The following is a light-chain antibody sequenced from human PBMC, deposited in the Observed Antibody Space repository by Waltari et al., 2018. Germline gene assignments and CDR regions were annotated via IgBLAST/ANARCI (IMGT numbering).Light chain of an antibody. J-gene: IGKJ1*01. Sequence: DVVMPQSPLSLPVTLVPPASLSCRSSQSLVHSDGNTYLTWFHQRPGQSPRRLIYEVSNRDSGVPDRFSGSGSGTDFTLKISRVEAEDIGIYYCMQGTHWPTFGQGTKVEIK. V-gene: IGKV2-30*02. CDR3: MQGTHWPT. CDR2: EVS. CDR1: QSLVHSDGNTY.